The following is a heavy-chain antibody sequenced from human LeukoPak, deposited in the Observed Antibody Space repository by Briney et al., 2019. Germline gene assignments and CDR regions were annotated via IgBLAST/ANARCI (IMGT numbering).Heavy chain of an antibody. Sequence: ASVRVSSEASRYSFTVYYLHWVPQAPGQGLEWMGWINPNSGGTNYAQNFQGRVTMTRDTSISTAYMELRRLRSDDTAVYYCARLMAPIGKRSTPFDYWGQGTLVTVSS. CDR3: ARLMAPIGKRSTPFDY. D-gene: IGHD1-1*01. CDR1: RYSFTVYY. CDR2: INPNSGGT. V-gene: IGHV1-2*02. J-gene: IGHJ4*02.